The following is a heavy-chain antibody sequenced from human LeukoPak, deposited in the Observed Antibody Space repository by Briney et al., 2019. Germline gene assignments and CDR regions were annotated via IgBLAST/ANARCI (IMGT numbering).Heavy chain of an antibody. J-gene: IGHJ6*02. CDR3: ARSDDSSGYYSFYYYYYGMDV. Sequence: SVKVSCKASGGTFSSYALSWVRQAPGQGLEWMGGIIPIFGTANYAQKFQGRVTITADESTSTAYMELSSLRSEDTAVYYCARSDDSSGYYSFYYYYYGMDVWGQGTTVTVSS. D-gene: IGHD3-22*01. CDR2: IIPIFGTA. CDR1: GGTFSSYA. V-gene: IGHV1-69*13.